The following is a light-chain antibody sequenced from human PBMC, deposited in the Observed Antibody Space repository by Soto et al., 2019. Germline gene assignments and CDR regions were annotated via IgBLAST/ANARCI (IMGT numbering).Light chain of an antibody. CDR1: SSDVGGYNS. CDR2: EVS. CDR3: SSYTSTSSYV. V-gene: IGLV2-14*03. J-gene: IGLJ1*01. Sequence: QSVLTQPASVSGSPGQSITVSCTGTSSDVGGYNSVSWYQQHPGKPPKLIIYEVSNRPSGVSDRFSGSKSGNTASLTISGLQAEDEADYYCSSYTSTSSYVFATGTKVHRP.